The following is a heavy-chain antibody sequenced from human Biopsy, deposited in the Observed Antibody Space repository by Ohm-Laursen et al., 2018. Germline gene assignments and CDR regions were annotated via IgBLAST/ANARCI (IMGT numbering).Heavy chain of an antibody. D-gene: IGHD3-10*01. V-gene: IGHV3-74*01. J-gene: IGHJ4*02. CDR1: EFIFSSFW. CDR3: TRAEAGSGSLLYFDY. Sequence: SLRLSCAAAEFIFSSFWMYWIRPAPGKGLVWVSRINSDGSSTNYAAAVKGRFTISRDNAKNTVFLQMNSLRAEDTAVYYCTRAEAGSGSLLYFDYWGQGTLVTVSS. CDR2: INSDGSST.